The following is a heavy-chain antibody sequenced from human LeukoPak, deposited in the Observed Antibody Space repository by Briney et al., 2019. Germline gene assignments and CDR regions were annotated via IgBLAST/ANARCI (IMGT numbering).Heavy chain of an antibody. CDR2: IYYTGST. D-gene: IGHD1-26*01. CDR1: GGSISTYY. Sequence: SETLSLTCSVSGGSISTYYWSWIRQPPEKGLEWIGYIYYTGSTNYNPSPKCRITMSVDMSKNQFSLKLSSVTAADTAVYYCARDLGTGSYYPFEFWGQGTLVTVSS. CDR3: ARDLGTGSYYPFEF. V-gene: IGHV4-59*01. J-gene: IGHJ4*02.